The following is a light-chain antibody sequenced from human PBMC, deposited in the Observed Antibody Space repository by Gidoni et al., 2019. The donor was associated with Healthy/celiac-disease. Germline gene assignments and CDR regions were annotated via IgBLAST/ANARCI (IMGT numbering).Light chain of an antibody. CDR3: QQYGSSPLT. J-gene: IGKJ4*01. CDR1: QSVSSSY. CDR2: GAS. V-gene: IGKV3-20*01. Sequence: EIALTPSPGTLSLSPGERATLSCRASQSVSSSYVAWYQQKPGQAPRLLIYGASSRATGIPDRFSGSGSGTDFTLTISRLDPEDFAVYYCQQYGSSPLTFGGXTKVEIK.